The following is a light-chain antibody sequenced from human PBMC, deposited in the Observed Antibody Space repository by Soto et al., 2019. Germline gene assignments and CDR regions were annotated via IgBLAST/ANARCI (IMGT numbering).Light chain of an antibody. CDR2: DAS. V-gene: IGKV1-27*01. Sequence: DIQMTQSPSSLSASVGDRVTITCRASQDISNYLAWYQQKPGKVPKLLIYDASTLQSGVPSRFSGSGSGTDFTLTISSLQPEDGATYYCQKYDSAPWTFGQGTKVEIK. J-gene: IGKJ1*01. CDR3: QKYDSAPWT. CDR1: QDISNY.